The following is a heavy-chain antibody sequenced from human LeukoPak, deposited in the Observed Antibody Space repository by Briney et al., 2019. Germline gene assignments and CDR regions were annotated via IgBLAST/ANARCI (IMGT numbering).Heavy chain of an antibody. J-gene: IGHJ5*02. D-gene: IGHD1-14*01. V-gene: IGHV3-30-3*01. CDR2: ISYDGSNK. CDR1: GFTFSSYA. CDR3: ARDSPESWFDH. Sequence: GGSLRLSCAASGFTFSSYAMHWVRQAPGKGLEWVAVISYDGSNKYYADSVKGRFTISRDNSKNTLYLQMNSLRAEDTAVYYCARDSPESWFDHWGQGTLVTVSS.